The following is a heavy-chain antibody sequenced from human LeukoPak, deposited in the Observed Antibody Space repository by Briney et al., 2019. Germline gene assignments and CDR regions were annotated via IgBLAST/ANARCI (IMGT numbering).Heavy chain of an antibody. Sequence: GASVKVSCKASGYTFTSYYMHWVRQAPGQGLEWMGIINPSGGSTSYAQKFQGRVTMTTDTLATTAYMELRSLRSDDTVVYYCARDLERYYDLEGRSGYWGQGTLVTVSS. V-gene: IGHV1-46*01. J-gene: IGHJ4*02. CDR2: INPSGGST. CDR1: GYTFTSYY. CDR3: ARDLERYYDLEGRSGY. D-gene: IGHD3-3*01.